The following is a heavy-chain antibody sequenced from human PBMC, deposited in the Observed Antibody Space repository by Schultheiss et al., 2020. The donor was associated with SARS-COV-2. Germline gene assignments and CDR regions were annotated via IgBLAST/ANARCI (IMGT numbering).Heavy chain of an antibody. CDR2: IRRSDTHT. D-gene: IGHD5-12*01. V-gene: IGHV3-NL1*01. Sequence: GGSLRLSCAASGFTFSSYGIHWVRQAPGKGLEWVSSIRRSDTHTYYADSVKGRFTIYRDNSKNTLVLQMNSLKADDTAVYYCARDGLNWYFDLWGRGTLVTVSS. CDR1: GFTFSSYG. J-gene: IGHJ2*01. CDR3: ARDGLNWYFDL.